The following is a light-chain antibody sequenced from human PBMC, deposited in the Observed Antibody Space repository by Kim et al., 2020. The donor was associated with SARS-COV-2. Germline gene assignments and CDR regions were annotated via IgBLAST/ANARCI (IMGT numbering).Light chain of an antibody. CDR2: DVS. CDR3: QRRRDWSFT. CDR1: QSLGIH. V-gene: IGKV3-11*01. J-gene: IGKJ4*01. Sequence: LAPCDSASVSCKDRQSLGIHLAPYQQRPGQAPSLLLYDVSNSSTGIPGRCSESGSGTVLTLTMSRRGAEDFAVYYCQRRRDWSFTFGGGTKVDSK.